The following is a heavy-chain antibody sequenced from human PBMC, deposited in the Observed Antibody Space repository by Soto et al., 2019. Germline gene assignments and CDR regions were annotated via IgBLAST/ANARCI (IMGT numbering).Heavy chain of an antibody. D-gene: IGHD4-17*01. Sequence: VQLQESGPGLVTPSQTLSLTCTVFGGSVSIGDYLWSWIRQRPGKGLDWIGYIHDSGNTYYNPSLKSRVTISLDTSKNQFSLKVTSMTAADTAVYFCARARGGDSGDYASLFDRWGQGNLVTVSS. V-gene: IGHV4-30-4*01. J-gene: IGHJ5*02. CDR1: GGSVSIGDYL. CDR3: ARARGGDSGDYASLFDR. CDR2: IHDSGNT.